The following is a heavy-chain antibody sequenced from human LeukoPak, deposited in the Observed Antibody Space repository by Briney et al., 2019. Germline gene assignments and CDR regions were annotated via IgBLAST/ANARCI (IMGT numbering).Heavy chain of an antibody. CDR3: VREGRYSAGWFFDL. CDR1: GYTFTSYY. V-gene: IGHV1-46*01. Sequence: RASVKVSCKASGYTFTSYYMHWVRQALGQGLEWMGIINPSGGSTSYAQKFQGRLTMTTDTSTSTTYMELRSLRSDDTAVYFCVREGRYSAGWFFDLWGRGTLVTVSS. J-gene: IGHJ2*01. D-gene: IGHD1-26*01. CDR2: INPSGGST.